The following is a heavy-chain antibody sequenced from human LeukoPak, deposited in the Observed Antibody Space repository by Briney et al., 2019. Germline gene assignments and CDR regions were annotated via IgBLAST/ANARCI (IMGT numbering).Heavy chain of an antibody. V-gene: IGHV3-48*03. Sequence: GGSLRLSCAASGFTFSSQEMNWVRQAPGKGLEWVSYISSSGSTIYYADSVKGRFTISRDNAKNSLYLQMNSLRAEDTAVYYCARVSGDSSGYFDCWGQGTLVTVSS. J-gene: IGHJ4*02. CDR1: GFTFSSQE. CDR3: ARVSGDSSGYFDC. D-gene: IGHD3-22*01. CDR2: ISSSGSTI.